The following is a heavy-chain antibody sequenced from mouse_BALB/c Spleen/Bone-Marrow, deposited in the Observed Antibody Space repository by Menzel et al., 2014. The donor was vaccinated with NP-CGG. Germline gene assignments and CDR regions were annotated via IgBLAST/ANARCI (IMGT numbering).Heavy chain of an antibody. CDR1: GFSFNSYG. CDR2: ITNGGNYT. J-gene: IGHJ2*01. V-gene: IGHV5-9-2*01. Sequence: EVQGVESGGGLVKPGGSLKLSCTASGFSFNSYGMSWVRRTPEKRLEWVATITNGGNYTYYPDSVKGRFTISRDNVKNNLYLQMRSLRSEDTALYYCVRNYYGYDGYFDYWGQGTTLTVSS. CDR3: VRNYYGYDGYFDY. D-gene: IGHD2-2*01.